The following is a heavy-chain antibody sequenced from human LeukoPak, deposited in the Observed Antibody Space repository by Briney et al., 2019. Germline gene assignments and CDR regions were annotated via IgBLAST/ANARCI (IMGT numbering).Heavy chain of an antibody. CDR2: INPSGGST. Sequence: ASVQVSCQASGYTFTSYYMHWVRQAPGQGLEWMGIINPSGGSTSYAQKFQGRVTMTRDTSTSTVYMELSSLRSEDTAVYYCAREGIAAAGTRDFDYWGQGTLVTVSS. D-gene: IGHD6-13*01. J-gene: IGHJ4*02. CDR1: GYTFTSYY. CDR3: AREGIAAAGTRDFDY. V-gene: IGHV1-46*01.